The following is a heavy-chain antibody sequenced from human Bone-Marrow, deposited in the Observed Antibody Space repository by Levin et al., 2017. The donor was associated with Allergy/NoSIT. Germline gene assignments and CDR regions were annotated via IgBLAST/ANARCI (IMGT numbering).Heavy chain of an antibody. Sequence: GESLKISCAASGFTFSSYWMSWVRQAPGKGLEWVANIKQDGSEKYYVDSVKGRFTISRDNAKNSLYLQMNSLRAEDTAVYYCARRYCTNGVCPRDLDYWGQGTLVTVSS. V-gene: IGHV3-7*01. CDR3: ARRYCTNGVCPRDLDY. D-gene: IGHD2-8*01. CDR1: GFTFSSYW. CDR2: IKQDGSEK. J-gene: IGHJ4*02.